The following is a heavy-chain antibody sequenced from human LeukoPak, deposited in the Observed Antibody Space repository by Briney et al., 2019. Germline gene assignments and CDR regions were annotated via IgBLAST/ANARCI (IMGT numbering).Heavy chain of an antibody. Sequence: PGGSLRLSCAASGFTFSSYSMNWVRQAPGKGLEWVSAISGSGGSTYYADSVKGRFTISRDNSKNTLYLQMNSLRAEDTAVYYCAKLWSTYYYGYDYWGQGTLVTVSS. D-gene: IGHD3-10*01. CDR3: AKLWSTYYYGYDY. J-gene: IGHJ4*02. CDR2: ISGSGGST. V-gene: IGHV3-23*01. CDR1: GFTFSSYS.